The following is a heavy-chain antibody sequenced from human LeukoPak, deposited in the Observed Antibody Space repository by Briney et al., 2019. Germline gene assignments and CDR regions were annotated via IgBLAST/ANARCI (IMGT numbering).Heavy chain of an antibody. CDR3: ARDGPYSSSWYWDY. Sequence: SETLSLTCTVSGGSISSYYWSWIRQPPGKGLEWIGYIYYSGSTNYNPSLKSRVTISVDTSKNQFSLKLSSVTAADTAVYYCARDGPYSSSWYWDYWGQGTLVTVSS. CDR2: IYYSGST. V-gene: IGHV4-59*01. D-gene: IGHD6-13*01. CDR1: GGSISSYY. J-gene: IGHJ4*02.